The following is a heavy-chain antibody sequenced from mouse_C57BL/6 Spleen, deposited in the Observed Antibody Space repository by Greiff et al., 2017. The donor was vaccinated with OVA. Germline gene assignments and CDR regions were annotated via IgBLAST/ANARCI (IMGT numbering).Heavy chain of an antibody. Sequence: EVKLQESGPGLVKPSQSLSLTCSVTGYSITSGYYWNWIRQFPGNKLEWMGYISYDGSNNYNPSLKNRFSITRDTSKNQFFLKLNSVTTEDTATYYCARGGYDYPFAYWGQGTLVTVSA. CDR2: ISYDGSN. D-gene: IGHD2-13*01. J-gene: IGHJ3*01. CDR1: GYSITSGYY. V-gene: IGHV3-6*01. CDR3: ARGGYDYPFAY.